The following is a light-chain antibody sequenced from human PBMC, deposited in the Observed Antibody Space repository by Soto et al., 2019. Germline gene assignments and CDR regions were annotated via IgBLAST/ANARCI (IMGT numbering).Light chain of an antibody. CDR2: EDN. V-gene: IGLV6-57*04. J-gene: IGLJ3*02. Sequence: LTQPHSVSESPGKTVTISCTRSSGSIASNFVQWYQQRPGSAPTTVIYEDNERPSGVPDRFSGSIDSSSNSASLTISGLETEDEADYYCQSYDSSNPWVFGGGTKLTVL. CDR1: SGSIASNF. CDR3: QSYDSSNPWV.